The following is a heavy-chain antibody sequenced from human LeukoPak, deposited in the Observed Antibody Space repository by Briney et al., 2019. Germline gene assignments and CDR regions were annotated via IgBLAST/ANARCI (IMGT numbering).Heavy chain of an antibody. CDR2: ISGSGGNK. D-gene: IGHD3-22*01. CDR3: AKGRGYYDSSGYQQGDY. CDR1: GFSFSSYA. V-gene: IGHV3-23*01. J-gene: IGHJ4*02. Sequence: SGGSLRLSCAASGFSFSSYAMSWVRQAPGKGLEWVSGISGSGGNKYYADSVKGRFTISRDNSRNTLYLQMNSLRAEDTAVYYCAKGRGYYDSSGYQQGDYWGQGTLVTVSS.